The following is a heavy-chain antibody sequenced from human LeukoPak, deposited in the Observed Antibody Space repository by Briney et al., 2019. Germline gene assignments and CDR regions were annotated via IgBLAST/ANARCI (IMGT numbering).Heavy chain of an antibody. CDR3: ARVRGSYHFDY. Sequence: PGGSLRLSCAASGFTFSGYSMNWVRQAPGKGLEWVSYITSSSSAIYYADSVKGRFTISRDNARNSLYLQMNSLRAADTAVYYCARVRGSYHFDYWGQGTLVTVSS. V-gene: IGHV3-48*01. CDR2: ITSSSSAI. CDR1: GFTFSGYS. J-gene: IGHJ4*02. D-gene: IGHD1-26*01.